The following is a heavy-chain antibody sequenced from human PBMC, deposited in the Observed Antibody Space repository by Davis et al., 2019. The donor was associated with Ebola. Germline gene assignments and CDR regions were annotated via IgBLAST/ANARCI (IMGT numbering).Heavy chain of an antibody. J-gene: IGHJ6*02. D-gene: IGHD2-15*01. CDR2: IRSKAYGGTT. CDR3: TRDARRVRIYGMDV. V-gene: IGHV3-49*04. CDR1: GFTFCDYA. Sequence: GGSLRLSCTASGFTFCDYAMSWVRKAPGKGLEWVGFIRSKAYGGTTEYAASVKGRFTISRDDSKSIAYLQMNSLKTEDTAVYYCTRDARRVRIYGMDVWGQGTTVTVSS.